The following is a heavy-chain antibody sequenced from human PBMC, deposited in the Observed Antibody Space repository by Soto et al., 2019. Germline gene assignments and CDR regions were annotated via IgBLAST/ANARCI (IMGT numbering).Heavy chain of an antibody. CDR3: AGLYCSSTSCYIGWFDP. CDR1: GGTFSSYA. V-gene: IGHV1-69*06. D-gene: IGHD2-2*02. CDR2: IIPIFGTA. Sequence: QVQLVQSGAEVKKPGSSVKVSCKASGGTFSSYAISWVRQAPGQGLEWMGGIIPIFGTANYAQKFQGRVMIAADKSTSTAYMELSSLRSEDTAVYYCAGLYCSSTSCYIGWFDPWGQGTLVTVSS. J-gene: IGHJ5*02.